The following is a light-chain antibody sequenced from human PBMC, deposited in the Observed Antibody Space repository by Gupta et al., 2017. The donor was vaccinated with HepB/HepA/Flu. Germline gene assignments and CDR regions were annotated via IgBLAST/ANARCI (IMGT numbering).Light chain of an antibody. CDR1: SSDVGAYNY. Sequence: QSALTPPASVSGSPGQSITVSCTGTSSDVGAYNYVSWYQQRPGNVPKLIIFDVYNRPSGVSNRFSGSKSGNTASLTISGLQAEDEADYYCSSYTANDTYGFGTGTKVTVL. J-gene: IGLJ1*01. CDR2: DVY. CDR3: SSYTANDTYG. V-gene: IGLV2-14*03.